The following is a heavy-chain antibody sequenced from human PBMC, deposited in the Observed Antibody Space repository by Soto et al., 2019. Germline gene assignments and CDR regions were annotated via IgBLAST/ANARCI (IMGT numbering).Heavy chain of an antibody. D-gene: IGHD4-17*01. J-gene: IGHJ1*01. CDR2: ISGSGRSA. CDR3: ARDYGESGY. V-gene: IGHV3-23*01. CDR1: GFTFTTYA. Sequence: EVQILQSGGGLVQPGASLRLSCAASGFTFTTYAMPWIRQAPGKGLEWDASISGSGRSANYSESAKGRFVLSRDNSKNTVFLEMTSLRVGDSAVYFCARDYGESGYWGQGTLVTVSS.